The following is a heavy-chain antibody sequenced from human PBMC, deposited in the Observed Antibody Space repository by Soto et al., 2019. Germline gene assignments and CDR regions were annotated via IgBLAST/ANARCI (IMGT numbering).Heavy chain of an antibody. CDR1: GFTFGDYA. D-gene: IGHD3-9*01. Sequence: SLRLSCTASGFTFGDYAMSWFRQAPGKGLEWVGFIRSKAYGGTTEYAASVKGRFTISRDDSKSIAYLQMNSLKTEDTAVYYCTRGDIFTGDPRDYFDYWGQGTLVPVSS. J-gene: IGHJ4*02. CDR3: TRGDIFTGDPRDYFDY. CDR2: IRSKAYGGTT. V-gene: IGHV3-49*03.